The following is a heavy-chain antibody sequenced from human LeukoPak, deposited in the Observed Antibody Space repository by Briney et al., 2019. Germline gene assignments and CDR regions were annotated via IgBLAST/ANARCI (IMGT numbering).Heavy chain of an antibody. CDR2: IYYSGST. CDR1: GGSISSGGYY. CDR3: ARHGAPFGDPQLSSWYGYFDL. Sequence: PSETLSLTCTVSGGSISSGGYYWSWIRQPPGKGLEWIGYIYYSGSTNYNPSLESRVTISVDTSKNQFSLKLSSVTAADTAVYYCARHGAPFGDPQLSSWYGYFDLWGRGTLVTVSS. D-gene: IGHD6-13*01. J-gene: IGHJ2*01. V-gene: IGHV4-61*08.